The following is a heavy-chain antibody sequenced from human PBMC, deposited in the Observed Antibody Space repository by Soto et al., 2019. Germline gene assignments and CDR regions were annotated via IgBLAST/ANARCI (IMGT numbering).Heavy chain of an antibody. V-gene: IGHV3-30*18. CDR2: ISHDVNQK. CDR1: GFTFSSYG. J-gene: IGHJ5*01. D-gene: IGHD2-2*01. CDR3: VKATLPTAIKFGVDS. Sequence: GGSLSLSCAASGFTFSSYGMHWVRQTPDKGLEWVAVISHDVNQKYYADFAKGRFTISRDNARNTLHLQMNSLRPEDTAFFYCVKATLPTAIKFGVDSWGQGTVVTVS.